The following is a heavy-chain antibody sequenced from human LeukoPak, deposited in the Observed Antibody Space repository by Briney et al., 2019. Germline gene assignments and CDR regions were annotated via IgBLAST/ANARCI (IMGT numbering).Heavy chain of an antibody. CDR2: INPNSGGT. D-gene: IGHD3-16*02. CDR1: GYTFSGYY. V-gene: IGHV1-2*02. Sequence: GASVKLSCTASGYTFSGYYMHWVRQAPGQGLEWMGWINPNSGGTNYAQKFQGRVTMTRDTSISTAYMELRRLRSDDTAVYYCARTHFYVWGSYRYGRYFDYWGQGTLVTVSS. J-gene: IGHJ4*02. CDR3: ARTHFYVWGSYRYGRYFDY.